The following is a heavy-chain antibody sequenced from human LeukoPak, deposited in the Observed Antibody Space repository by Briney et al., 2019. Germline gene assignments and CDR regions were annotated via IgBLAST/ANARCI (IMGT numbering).Heavy chain of an antibody. D-gene: IGHD4-17*01. CDR3: ARDWGEYGDYRPFDY. CDR1: GGSISSYY. CDR2: IYTSGST. J-gene: IGHJ4*02. V-gene: IGHV4-4*07. Sequence: PSETLSLTCTVSGGSISSYYWSWIRQPAGKGLEWIGRIYTSGSTNYNPSLKSRATMSVDTSKNQFSLKLSSVTAADTAVYYCARDWGEYGDYRPFDYWGQGTLVTVSS.